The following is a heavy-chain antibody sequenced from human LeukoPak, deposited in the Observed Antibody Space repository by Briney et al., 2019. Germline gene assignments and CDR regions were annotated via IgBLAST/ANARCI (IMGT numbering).Heavy chain of an antibody. CDR3: ARDGQYDFWSGYGGGYFDY. CDR1: GYTFTSYA. Sequence: ASVKVSCKASGYTFTSYAMNWVRQAPGRGLGWMGWINTNTGNPTYAQGFTGRFVFSLDTSVSTAYLQISSLKAEDTAVYYCARDGQYDFWSGYGGGYFDYWGQGTLVTVSS. V-gene: IGHV7-4-1*02. J-gene: IGHJ4*02. D-gene: IGHD3-3*01. CDR2: INTNTGNP.